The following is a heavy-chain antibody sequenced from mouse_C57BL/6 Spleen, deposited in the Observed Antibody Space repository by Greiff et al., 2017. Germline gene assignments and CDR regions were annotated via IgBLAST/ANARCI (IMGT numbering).Heavy chain of an antibody. D-gene: IGHD1-1*01. CDR1: GYTFTSYW. Sequence: QDQLQQPGAELVKPGASVKMSCKASGYTFTSYWITWVKQRPGQGLEWIGDIYPGSGSTNYNEKFKSKATLTVDTSSSTAYMQLSSLTSEDSAVYYCARGYYGSSLYYFDYWGQGTTLTVSS. CDR2: IYPGSGST. J-gene: IGHJ2*01. CDR3: ARGYYGSSLYYFDY. V-gene: IGHV1-55*01.